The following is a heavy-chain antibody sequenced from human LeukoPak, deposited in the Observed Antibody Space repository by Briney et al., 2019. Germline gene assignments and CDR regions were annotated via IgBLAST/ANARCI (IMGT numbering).Heavy chain of an antibody. D-gene: IGHD1-14*01. Sequence: GGSLRLPCAASGFTFSSYGMHWVRQAPGKGLEWVAVISYDGSNKYYADSVKGRFTISRDNAKNSLYLQMNSLRAEDTALYYCARSSNRQDDFWGQGTLVTVSS. CDR2: ISYDGSNK. CDR1: GFTFSSYG. J-gene: IGHJ4*02. V-gene: IGHV3-30*03. CDR3: ARSSNRQDDF.